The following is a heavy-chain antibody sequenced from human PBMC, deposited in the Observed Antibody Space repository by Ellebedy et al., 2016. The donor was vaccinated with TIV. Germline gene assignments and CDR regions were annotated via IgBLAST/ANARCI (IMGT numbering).Heavy chain of an antibody. CDR3: ARGYGGNSRWFDP. D-gene: IGHD4-23*01. CDR1: GFTFSSYA. Sequence: GESLKISCAASGFTFSSYAMSWVRQAPGKGLEWVSYISSSSSTIYYADSVKGRFTISRDNAKNSLYLQMNSLRAEDTAVYYCARGYGGNSRWFDPWGQGTLVTVSS. J-gene: IGHJ5*02. V-gene: IGHV3-48*01. CDR2: ISSSSSTI.